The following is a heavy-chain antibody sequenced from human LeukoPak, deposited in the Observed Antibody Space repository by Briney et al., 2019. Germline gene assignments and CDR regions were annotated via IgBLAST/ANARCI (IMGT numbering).Heavy chain of an antibody. J-gene: IGHJ3*02. CDR3: ARGPRITIFGVVMANDAFDI. CDR1: GYIFTHYF. D-gene: IGHD3-3*01. V-gene: IGHV1-2*02. Sequence: RSAVKVTCKSSGYIFTHYFMHWVRQARGQGREWMGWIHPKSGGTVYAQKFQGRVTMPRDKSSSTAHMELRRLRFDDTVVYYCARGPRITIFGVVMANDAFDIWGQGTMVTVSS. CDR2: IHPKSGGT.